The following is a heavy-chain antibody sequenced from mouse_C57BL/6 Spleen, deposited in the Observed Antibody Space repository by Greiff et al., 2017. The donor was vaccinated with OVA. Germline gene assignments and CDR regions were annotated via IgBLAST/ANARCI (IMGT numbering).Heavy chain of an antibody. CDR1: GYTFTSYW. D-gene: IGHD1-1*01. CDR3: ANYYGSSYGYCDV. Sequence: QVQLQQPGAELVKPGASVKLSCKASGYTFTSYWMQWVKQRPGQGLEWIGEIDPSDSYTNYNQKFKGKATLTVDTSSSTAYMQLSSLTSEDSAVYYCANYYGSSYGYCDVWGTGTTVTVSS. J-gene: IGHJ1*03. V-gene: IGHV1-50*01. CDR2: IDPSDSYT.